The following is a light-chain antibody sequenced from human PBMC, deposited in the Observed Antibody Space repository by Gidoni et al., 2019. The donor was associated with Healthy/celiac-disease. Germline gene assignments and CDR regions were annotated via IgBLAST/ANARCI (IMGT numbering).Light chain of an antibody. V-gene: IGLV2-23*02. J-gene: IGLJ3*02. CDR3: CSYAGSSRM. CDR2: EVS. CDR1: SSDVGSYTL. Sequence: QSALTQPASVSGSPGQSITISCTGTSSDVGSYTLVSWYQQHPGKAPKLMIYEVSKRPSGVSNRFSGSKSGNTASLTISGLQAEDEADYYCCSYAGSSRMFGGGTKLTVL.